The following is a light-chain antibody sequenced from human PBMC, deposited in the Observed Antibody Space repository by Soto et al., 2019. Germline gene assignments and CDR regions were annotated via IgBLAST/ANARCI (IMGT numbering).Light chain of an antibody. V-gene: IGKV3-20*01. J-gene: IGKJ1*01. CDR2: GAS. Sequence: EIVLTQSPGTLSLSPGERATLSCRASQSVSSNYLAWYQQKPGRAPRLLISGASSRDTGIPDRFSGSGSGTDFTLSISRLEPEDFAVYYCQQYGGSMTFGQGTKVEIQ. CDR3: QQYGGSMT. CDR1: QSVSSNY.